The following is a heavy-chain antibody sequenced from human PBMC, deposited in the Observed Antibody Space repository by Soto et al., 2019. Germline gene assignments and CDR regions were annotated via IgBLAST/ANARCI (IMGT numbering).Heavy chain of an antibody. CDR3: ARGGYSYASFDY. CDR1: GGSISSGGYY. J-gene: IGHJ4*02. V-gene: IGHV4-31*03. D-gene: IGHD5-18*01. CDR2: IYYSGST. Sequence: SETLSLTCTVSGGSISSGGYYWSWIRQHPGKGLEWIGYIYYSGSTYYNPSLKSRVTISVDTSKNQFSLKLSSVTAADTAVYYCARGGYSYASFDYWGQGTLVTVSS.